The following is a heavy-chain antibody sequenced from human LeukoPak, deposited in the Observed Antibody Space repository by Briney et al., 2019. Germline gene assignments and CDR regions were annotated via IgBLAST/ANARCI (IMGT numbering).Heavy chain of an antibody. CDR2: LYSGGTK. D-gene: IGHD4-17*01. V-gene: IGHV3-53*01. CDR3: AKHGDSGLNNFDY. Sequence: GGSLRLSCAASGFTVSSNYMSGVRQAPGKGLEWVSVLYSGGTKYYADSVKGRFNNSRENFKNKMYLQMNSLRAEDTAVYYCAKHGDSGLNNFDYWGQGTLVTVSS. CDR1: GFTVSSNY. J-gene: IGHJ4*02.